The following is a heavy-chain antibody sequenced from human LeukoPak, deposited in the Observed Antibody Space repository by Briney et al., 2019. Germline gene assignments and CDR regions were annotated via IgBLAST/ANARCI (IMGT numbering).Heavy chain of an antibody. CDR1: GGSISSSSYY. CDR3: ATSKGGYYYGMDV. V-gene: IGHV4-39*01. Sequence: PSETLSLTCTVSGGSISSSSYYWGWIRQPPGKGLEWIGSIYYSGSTYYNPSLKSRVTISVDTSKSQFSLKLSSVTAADTAVYYCATSKGGYYYGMDVWGQGTTVTVSS. D-gene: IGHD3-16*01. CDR2: IYYSGST. J-gene: IGHJ6*02.